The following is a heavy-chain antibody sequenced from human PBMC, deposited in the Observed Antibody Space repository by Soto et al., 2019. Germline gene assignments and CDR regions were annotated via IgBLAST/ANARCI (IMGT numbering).Heavy chain of an antibody. CDR3: ARDRGAVTGDYFVS. Sequence: QVQLTESGGGLVKPGGSLRLSCAASGFTFSALYMSWIRQAPGKGLEWISCIGSGGDKKIYAESVRGRFTISRDNAKNSLYLQMNSLRAEDTAVYYCARDRGAVTGDYFVSWGQGTLVTVSS. CDR2: IGSGGDKK. D-gene: IGHD6-19*01. J-gene: IGHJ4*02. CDR1: GFTFSALY. V-gene: IGHV3-11*01.